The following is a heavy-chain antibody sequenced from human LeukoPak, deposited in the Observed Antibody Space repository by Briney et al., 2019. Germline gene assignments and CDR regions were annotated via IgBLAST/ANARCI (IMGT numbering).Heavy chain of an antibody. V-gene: IGHV4-59*01. J-gene: IGHJ4*02. D-gene: IGHD4-11*01. CDR2: IYYSGST. Sequence: SETLSLTCTVSGGSLSSYYWSWIRQPPGKGLEWIGYIYYSGSTNYNPSLKSRVTISVDTSKNQFSLKLSSVTAADTAVYYCAGDDYSNYFDFWGQGTLVTVS. CDR1: GGSLSSYY. CDR3: AGDDYSNYFDF.